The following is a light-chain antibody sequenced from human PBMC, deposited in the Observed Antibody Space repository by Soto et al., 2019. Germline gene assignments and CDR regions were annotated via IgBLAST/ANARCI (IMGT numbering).Light chain of an antibody. CDR2: DSN. CDR1: SSNIGNNY. J-gene: IGLJ1*01. Sequence: QSVLTLPPSVSAAPGQTVTISCSGSSSNIGNNYVSWYQQVPGAAPKLLIYDSNKRPSGIPERFSASKSGTPATLAITGLQNGDEADYYCGAWDGSLRLYVFGSGNKVTVL. CDR3: GAWDGSLRLYV. V-gene: IGLV1-51*01.